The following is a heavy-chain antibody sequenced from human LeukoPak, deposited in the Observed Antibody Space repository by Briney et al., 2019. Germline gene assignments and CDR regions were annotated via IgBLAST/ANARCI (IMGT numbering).Heavy chain of an antibody. CDR3: ARLHHDYGDYVDDYYGMDV. V-gene: IGHV4-59*08. CDR2: IFNIGST. J-gene: IGHJ6*02. Sequence: SETLSLTCTVSGGSISSYYWSWIRQPPGKGLEWIGNIFNIGSTNYNPSLKSRVTISVDTSKNQFSLKLSSVTAADTAVYYCARLHHDYGDYVDDYYGMDVWGQGTTVTVSS. D-gene: IGHD4-17*01. CDR1: GGSISSYY.